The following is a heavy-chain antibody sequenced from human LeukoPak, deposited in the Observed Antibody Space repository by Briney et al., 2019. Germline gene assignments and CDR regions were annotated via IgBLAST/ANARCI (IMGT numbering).Heavy chain of an antibody. CDR2: ISYDGSNK. CDR1: GFTFSSYG. CDR3: AKVTLPDYDYVWGSRTSYYFDY. Sequence: LRLSCAASGFTFSSYGMHWVRQAPGKGLEWVAVISYDGSNKYYADSVKGRFTISRDNSKNTLYLQMNSLRAEDTAVYYCAKVTLPDYDYVWGSRTSYYFDYWGQGTLVTVSS. J-gene: IGHJ4*02. V-gene: IGHV3-30*18. D-gene: IGHD3-16*01.